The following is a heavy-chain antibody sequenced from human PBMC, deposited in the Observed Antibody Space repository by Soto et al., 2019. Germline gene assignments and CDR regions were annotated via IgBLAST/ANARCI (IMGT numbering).Heavy chain of an antibody. CDR2: VYYSGSS. D-gene: IGHD6-19*01. CDR3: VSINAGGWYYFDY. Sequence: SETLSLTCAVSGGSIDNSTYYWGWIRQPPGKGLEWIGSVYYSGSSYYSPSLKSRVTMSVDSSKNHFSLILDSVTAADTAVYYCVSINAGGWYYFDYWGQGXLVTVSS. CDR1: GGSIDNSTYY. J-gene: IGHJ4*02. V-gene: IGHV4-39*02.